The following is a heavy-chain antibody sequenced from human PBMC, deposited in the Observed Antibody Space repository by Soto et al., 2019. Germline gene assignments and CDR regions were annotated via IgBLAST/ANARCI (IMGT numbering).Heavy chain of an antibody. CDR3: ATDRFVAARPGHWFDP. V-gene: IGHV3-30*03. D-gene: IGHD6-6*01. J-gene: IGHJ5*02. CDR2: ISYDGSNK. CDR1: GFTFSSYG. Sequence: PGGSLRLSCAASGFTFSSYGMHWVRQAPGKGLEWVAVISYDGSNKYYADSVKGRFTISRDNSKNTLYLQMNSLRAEDTAVYYCATDRFVAARPGHWFDPWGQGTLVTVSS.